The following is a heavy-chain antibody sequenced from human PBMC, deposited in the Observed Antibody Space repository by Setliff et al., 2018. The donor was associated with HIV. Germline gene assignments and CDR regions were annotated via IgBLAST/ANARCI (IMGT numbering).Heavy chain of an antibody. D-gene: IGHD6-13*01. CDR2: IYTSGST. CDR3: ARGYSSSWYDS. Sequence: SETLSLTCTVSGDSISSSYYWTWIRQPPGKGLEWIGYIYTSGSTNYNPSLKNRVTISVDTSKNQFSLRLSSVTAADTAVYYWARGYSSSWYDSWGQGTLVTVSS. CDR1: GDSISSSYY. J-gene: IGHJ5*01. V-gene: IGHV4-4*08.